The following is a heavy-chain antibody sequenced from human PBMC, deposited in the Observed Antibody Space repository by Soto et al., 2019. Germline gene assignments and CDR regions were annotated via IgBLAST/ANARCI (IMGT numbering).Heavy chain of an antibody. J-gene: IGHJ5*02. CDR1: GGSISSDGYY. CDR2: IYYSGST. D-gene: IGHD6-13*01. CDR3: ARGWYNWFDP. Sequence: SETLSLTCTVSGGSISSDGYYWSWIRQHPGKGLEWIGCIYYSGSTYYNPSLKSRVTISVDTSKNQFSLKLSSVTAADTAVYYCARGWYNWFDPWGQGTLVTASS. V-gene: IGHV4-31*03.